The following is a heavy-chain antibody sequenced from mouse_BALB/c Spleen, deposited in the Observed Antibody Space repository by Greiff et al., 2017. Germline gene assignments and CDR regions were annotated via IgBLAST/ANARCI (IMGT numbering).Heavy chain of an antibody. CDR2: ISSGGGST. CDR3: AKPRGYDYDGCAY. CDR1: GFAFSSYD. Sequence: DVQLQESGGGLVKPGGSLKLSCAASGFAFSSYDMSWVRQTPEKRLEWVAYISSGGGSTYYPDTVKGRFTISRDNAKNTLYLQMSSLKSEDTAMYYCAKPRGYDYDGCAYWGQGTLVTVSA. V-gene: IGHV5-12-1*01. D-gene: IGHD2-4*01. J-gene: IGHJ3*01.